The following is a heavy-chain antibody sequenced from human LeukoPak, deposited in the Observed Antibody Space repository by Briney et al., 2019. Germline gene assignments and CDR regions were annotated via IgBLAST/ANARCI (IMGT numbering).Heavy chain of an antibody. CDR2: INPNSGGT. D-gene: IGHD3-10*01. J-gene: IGHJ4*02. CDR3: ARDANYYGSGSYLDY. Sequence: GASVKVSCKASGYTFTDYYIHWVRQAPGQGLEWMGWINPNSGGTNYAQKFQGRVTMTRDTSMSTAYMELSRLRSDDTAVYYCARDANYYGSGSYLDYWGQGTLVTVPS. V-gene: IGHV1-2*02. CDR1: GYTFTDYY.